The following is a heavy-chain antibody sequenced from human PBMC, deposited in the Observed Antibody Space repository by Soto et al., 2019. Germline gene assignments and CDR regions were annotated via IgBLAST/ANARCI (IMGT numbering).Heavy chain of an antibody. CDR1: GFTFSSYG. J-gene: IGHJ4*02. CDR3: AKDLLWVVVVAATPDY. Sequence: QVQLVESGGGVVQPGRSLRLSCAASGFTFSSYGMHWVRQAPGKGLEWMAVISYDGSNKYYADSVKGRFTISRDNSKNTLYLQMNSLRAEDTAVYYCAKDLLWVVVVAATPDYWGQGTLVTVSS. D-gene: IGHD2-15*01. CDR2: ISYDGSNK. V-gene: IGHV3-30*18.